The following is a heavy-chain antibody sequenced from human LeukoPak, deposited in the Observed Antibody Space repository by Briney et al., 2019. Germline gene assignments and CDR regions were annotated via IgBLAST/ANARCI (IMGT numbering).Heavy chain of an antibody. CDR3: ARDQGTSTTAPKRKGRFDP. CDR2: IWYDGSYK. V-gene: IGHV3-33*01. Sequence: GGSLRLSCAASGFTFSNYGMHWVRQAPGKGLEWVAVIWYDGSYKSYGDSVKGRFTISRDNSKNTLYLQMNSLRDEDTAVYYCARDQGTSTTAPKRKGRFDPWGQGTLVTVSS. D-gene: IGHD1-1*01. J-gene: IGHJ5*02. CDR1: GFTFSNYG.